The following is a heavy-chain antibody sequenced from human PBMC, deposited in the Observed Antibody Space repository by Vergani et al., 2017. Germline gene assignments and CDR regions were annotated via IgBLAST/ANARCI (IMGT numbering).Heavy chain of an antibody. V-gene: IGHV1-46*01. J-gene: IGHJ6*03. D-gene: IGHD5-12*01. CDR1: GYTFTSYY. CDR3: ARDIVATIRYYYYMDV. Sequence: QVQLVQSGAEVKKPGASVKVSCKASGYTFTSYYMHWVRQAPGQGLEWMGIINPSGGSTSYARKFQGRVTMTRDTSTSTVYMELSSLRSEDTAVYYCARDIVATIRYYYYMDVWGKGTTVTVSS. CDR2: INPSGGST.